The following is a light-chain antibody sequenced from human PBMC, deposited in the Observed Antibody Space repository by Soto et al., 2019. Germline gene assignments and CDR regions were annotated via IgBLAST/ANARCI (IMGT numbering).Light chain of an antibody. CDR3: QQYENLPS. V-gene: IGKV1-33*01. J-gene: IGKJ4*01. Sequence: EIPLTQSPASVSASGGERVTLPWQASQDISNYVNWHQQKPEKAPKALIHDASNLATGVPSRFSGSGSGTDFTFTINSLQPEDIGTYYCQQYENLPSFGGGTKVDIK. CDR2: DAS. CDR1: QDISNY.